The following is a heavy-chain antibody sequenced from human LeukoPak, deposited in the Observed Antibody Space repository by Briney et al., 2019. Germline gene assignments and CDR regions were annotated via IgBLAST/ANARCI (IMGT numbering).Heavy chain of an antibody. J-gene: IGHJ6*03. D-gene: IGHD2-8*01. V-gene: IGHV4-4*02. CDR1: GITFSTYW. CDR3: ARNGYYCIDV. Sequence: GSLRLSCAASGITFSTYWMNWVRQPPGKGLEWIGEIFHNGGTNYNPSLQTRVTISVDKSKNQFSLKLSSVTAADTAVYYCARNGYYCIDVWGKGASITVSS. CDR2: IFHNGGT.